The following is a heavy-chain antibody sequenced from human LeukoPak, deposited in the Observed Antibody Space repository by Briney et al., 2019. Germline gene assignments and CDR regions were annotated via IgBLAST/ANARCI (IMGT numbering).Heavy chain of an antibody. CDR3: ARGARFPRRYFDWFLRRRGEDY. D-gene: IGHD3-9*01. Sequence: GGSLRLSCVASGFTFSSYWMHWVRQAPGKGLLWVSRINSDGSSTSYADSVKGRFTVSRDNAKNTLYLQMNSLRAEDTAVYYCARGARFPRRYFDWFLRRRGEDYWGQGTLVTVSS. J-gene: IGHJ4*02. CDR2: INSDGSST. V-gene: IGHV3-74*01. CDR1: GFTFSSYW.